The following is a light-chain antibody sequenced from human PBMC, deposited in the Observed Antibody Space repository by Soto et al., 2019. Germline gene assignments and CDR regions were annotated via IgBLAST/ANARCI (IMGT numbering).Light chain of an antibody. J-gene: IGKJ2*01. Sequence: EIVLTQSPGALSLSPGERATLFCRASQSVSGGHLTWYQQKPGQAPRLLIYGASSRATGIPDRFSGSGSGTDFSLTISRLEPEDFAAYYCLQYESQPLYTFGQGTKLEIK. V-gene: IGKV3-20*01. CDR3: LQYESQPLYT. CDR1: QSVSGGH. CDR2: GAS.